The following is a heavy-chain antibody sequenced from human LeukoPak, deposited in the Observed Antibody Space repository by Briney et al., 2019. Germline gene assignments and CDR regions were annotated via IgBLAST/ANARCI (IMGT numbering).Heavy chain of an antibody. CDR1: GFTFSSYA. CDR2: ISGTGGST. Sequence: GGSLRLSCAASGFTFSSYAMTWVRQAPGKGLEWVSTISGTGGSTYYADSVKGRFTISRDNSKNTLYLQMTSLRAEDTAVYYCAKMWELPKRFDYWGQGTLATVSS. V-gene: IGHV3-23*01. J-gene: IGHJ4*02. D-gene: IGHD1-26*01. CDR3: AKMWELPKRFDY.